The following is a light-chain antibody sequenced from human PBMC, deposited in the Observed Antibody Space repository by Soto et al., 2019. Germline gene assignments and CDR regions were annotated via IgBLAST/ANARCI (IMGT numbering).Light chain of an antibody. CDR3: CSYAGSSTFSYV. CDR2: EVS. J-gene: IGLJ1*01. V-gene: IGLV2-23*02. CDR1: SSDVGSYNL. Sequence: QSALTQPASVSGSPGQSITISCTGTSSDVGSYNLVSWYQQHPGKAPKLMIYEVSKRPSGVSNRFSGSKSGNTVSLTISGLQAEDEADYYCCSYAGSSTFSYVFGTGTKVTVL.